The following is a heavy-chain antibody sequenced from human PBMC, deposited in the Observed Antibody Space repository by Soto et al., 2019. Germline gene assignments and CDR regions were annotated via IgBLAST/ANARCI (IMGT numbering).Heavy chain of an antibody. CDR1: GFTFSSYA. CDR2: SICSCSST. Sequence: GGSLRLSCAASGFTFSSYAMSWVRQAPGKGLGWASSSICSCSSTDNADSVKCRFTSSSDNSKNTLLMQMNSPRAEDMAAYSCPKDRADRSIAHSGMDVWGQGTTVTVSS. J-gene: IGHJ6*02. CDR3: PKDRADRSIAHSGMDV. D-gene: IGHD6-6*01. V-gene: IGHV3-23*01.